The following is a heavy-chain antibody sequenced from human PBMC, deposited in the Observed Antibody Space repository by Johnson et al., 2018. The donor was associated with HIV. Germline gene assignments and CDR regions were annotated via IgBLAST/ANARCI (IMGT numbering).Heavy chain of an antibody. Sequence: VQLVESGGVVVQPGGSLRLSCAASGFTFSSYGMHWVRQAPGKGLEWVAVIWYDGSNKYYADSVKGRFTISRDNSKNTLYLQMNSLRADDTAVYYCAKDLVRFLDWLGAFDIWGQGTMVTVSS. D-gene: IGHD3-3*01. CDR2: IWYDGSNK. J-gene: IGHJ3*02. CDR3: AKDLVRFLDWLGAFDI. V-gene: IGHV3-30*02. CDR1: GFTFSSYG.